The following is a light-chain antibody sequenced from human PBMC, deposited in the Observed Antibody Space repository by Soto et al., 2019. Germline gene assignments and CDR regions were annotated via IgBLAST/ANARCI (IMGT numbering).Light chain of an antibody. V-gene: IGKV3-20*01. CDR1: QSVSSSY. CDR3: QQYGSSPWT. Sequence: EIVLTQSPGTLSLSTGERATLSCRASQSVSSSYLAWYQQKPGQAPRLLIYGASSRATGIPDRVSGSGSGTDFTLTISRLEPEDFAVYYCQQYGSSPWTFGQGTKVDIK. J-gene: IGKJ1*01. CDR2: GAS.